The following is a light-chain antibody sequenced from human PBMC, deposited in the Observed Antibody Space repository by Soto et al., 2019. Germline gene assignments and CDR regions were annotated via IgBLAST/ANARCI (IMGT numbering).Light chain of an antibody. CDR3: QQYNSYSGT. Sequence: DIQMTQSPSTLSASVGDRVTITCRASQSISSWLAWYQQKPGKAPKLLIYDASSLESGVPSRFSGSGYGTEFTLTVSSLQPDDFATYSCQQYNSYSGTFGQGTKLEIK. CDR1: QSISSW. V-gene: IGKV1-5*01. J-gene: IGKJ2*01. CDR2: DAS.